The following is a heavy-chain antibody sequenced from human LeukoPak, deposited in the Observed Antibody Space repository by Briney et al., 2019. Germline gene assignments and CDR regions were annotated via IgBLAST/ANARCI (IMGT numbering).Heavy chain of an antibody. V-gene: IGHV4-34*01. CDR3: ARGLQGGSWGLSKLRWFDP. D-gene: IGHD6-13*01. Sequence: SETLSLTCAVYGGSFSGYYWSWIRQPPGKGLEWIGEINHSGSTNYNPSLKSRVTISVDTSKNQFSLKLSSVTAADTAVYYCARGLQGGSWGLSKLRWFDPWGQGTLVTVSS. J-gene: IGHJ5*02. CDR2: INHSGST. CDR1: GGSFSGYY.